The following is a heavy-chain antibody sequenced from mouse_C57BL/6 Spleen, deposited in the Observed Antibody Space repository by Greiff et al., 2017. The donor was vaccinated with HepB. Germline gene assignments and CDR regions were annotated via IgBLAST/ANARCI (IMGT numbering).Heavy chain of an antibody. Sequence: VQLQQSGAELVRPGASVKLSCKASGYTFTDYYINWVKQRPGQGLEWIARIYPGSGNTYYNEKFKGKATLTAEKSSSTAYLQLSSLTSEDSADYFCARFLYGYERYFYYWGQGTTLTVSS. J-gene: IGHJ2*01. CDR3: ARFLYGYERYFYY. D-gene: IGHD2-2*01. CDR2: IYPGSGNT. V-gene: IGHV1-76*01. CDR1: GYTFTDYY.